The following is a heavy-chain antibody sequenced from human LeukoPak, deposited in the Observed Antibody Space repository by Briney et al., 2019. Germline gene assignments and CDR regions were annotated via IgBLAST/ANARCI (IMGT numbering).Heavy chain of an antibody. CDR1: GFTFSSYA. V-gene: IGHV3-23*01. CDR2: ISDSGDST. CDR3: AKAVTQYYFDY. D-gene: IGHD4-23*01. J-gene: IGHJ4*02. Sequence: GGSLRLSCAASGFTFSSYAMSWVRQAPGKGLGWVSGISDSGDSTYYADSVKGRFTISRDNSKNTLYLQMNSLRAEDTAVYYCAKAVTQYYFDYWGQGTLVTVSS.